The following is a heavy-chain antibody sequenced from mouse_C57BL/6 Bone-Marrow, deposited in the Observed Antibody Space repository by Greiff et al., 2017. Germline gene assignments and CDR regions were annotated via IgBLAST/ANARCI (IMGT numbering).Heavy chain of an antibody. CDR3: ARAPGGAMDY. CDR2: ISNLAYSI. CDR1: GFTFSDYG. Sequence: EVKVVESGGGLVQPGGSLKLSCAASGFTFSDYGMAWVRQAPRKGPEWVAVISNLAYSIYYADTVTGRFTISRENAKNTLYLEMSSLRSEDTAMYYCARAPGGAMDYWGQGTSVTVSS. J-gene: IGHJ4*01. V-gene: IGHV5-15*01. D-gene: IGHD3-1*01.